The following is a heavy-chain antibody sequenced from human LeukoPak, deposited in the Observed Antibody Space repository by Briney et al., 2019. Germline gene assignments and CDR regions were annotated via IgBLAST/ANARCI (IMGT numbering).Heavy chain of an antibody. Sequence: GGSLRLSCAASGFIVSGNHMNWVRLAPGKGLEWVSIVYSVGATYYEDSVKGRFTISRDDSKNIVYLQTNNLRSEDTAVYFCATERPGSRTLDSWGQGTLVTVSS. CDR3: ATERPGSRTLDS. CDR1: GFIVSGNH. D-gene: IGHD1-14*01. V-gene: IGHV3-66*01. J-gene: IGHJ4*02. CDR2: VYSVGAT.